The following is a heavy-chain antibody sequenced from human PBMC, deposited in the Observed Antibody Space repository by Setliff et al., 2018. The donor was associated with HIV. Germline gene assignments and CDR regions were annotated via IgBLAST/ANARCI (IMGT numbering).Heavy chain of an antibody. D-gene: IGHD1-26*01. Sequence: GGSLRLSCTASGFTFRSYEMNWVRQAPGKGLEWVGRIKSKTDGGTTDYAAPVKGRFTIARDDAKNTLYLQMNSLRTEDTAVYYCTTGEGGTYRYNYFDPWGQGSLVTVSS. CDR1: GFTFRSYE. J-gene: IGHJ5*02. V-gene: IGHV3-15*01. CDR3: TTGEGGTYRYNYFDP. CDR2: IKSKTDGGTT.